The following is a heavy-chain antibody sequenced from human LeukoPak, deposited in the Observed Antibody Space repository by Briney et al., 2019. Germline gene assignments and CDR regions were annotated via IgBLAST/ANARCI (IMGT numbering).Heavy chain of an antibody. CDR3: ARDGIAFGSGSYLDY. V-gene: IGHV3-30*08. J-gene: IGHJ4*02. Sequence: PGRSLRLSCAASAFTFSNYPMHWVRQAPGKGLEWLAVISPDGRKKDNADSVKGRFTISRDNSDNTLYLQMNSLRTEDTAVYYCARDGIAFGSGSYLDYWGQGALVTVSS. CDR2: ISPDGRKK. CDR1: AFTFSNYP. D-gene: IGHD3-10*01.